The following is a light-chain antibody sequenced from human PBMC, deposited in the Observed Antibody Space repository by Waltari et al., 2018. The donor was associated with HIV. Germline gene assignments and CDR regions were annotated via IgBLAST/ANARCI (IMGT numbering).Light chain of an antibody. CDR2: EGN. V-gene: IGLV2-23*01. CDR1: SNDVGSYNF. Sequence: QSALTQPASVSGSPGQSITISCTGTSNDVGSYNFVSWYQQHPGKAPKLIIYEGNKRPSGVSNRFSGSKSGNTASLTLSGLQAEDEADYHCCSYAGSYTHIVLFGGGTKLTVL. J-gene: IGLJ2*01. CDR3: CSYAGSYTHIVL.